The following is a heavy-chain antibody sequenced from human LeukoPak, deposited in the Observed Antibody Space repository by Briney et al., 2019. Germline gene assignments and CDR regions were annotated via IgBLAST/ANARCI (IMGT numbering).Heavy chain of an antibody. CDR1: GFTFSSYN. CDR3: ARAANNSDAFDV. J-gene: IGHJ3*01. CDR2: IHSSTIYK. D-gene: IGHD1-20*01. Sequence: GGSLRLSCAASGFTFSSYNMQWVRQPPGKGLEWVSCIHSSTIYKYFADSLKGRFIISRDNTKNSLYLQMNGLRAGDTAVYYCARAANNSDAFDVWGQGTIVTVSS. V-gene: IGHV3-21*01.